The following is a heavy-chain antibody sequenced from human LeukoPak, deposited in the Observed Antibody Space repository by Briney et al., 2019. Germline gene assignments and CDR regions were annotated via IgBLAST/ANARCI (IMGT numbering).Heavy chain of an antibody. CDR1: GYTLTELS. J-gene: IGHJ6*02. CDR3: ATVAGYSSSWYRGQYYYGMDV. Sequence: ASVKVSCKVSGYTLTELSMHWVRQAPGKGVEWMGGFDPEDGETIYAQKFQGRVTMTEDTSTDTAYMELSSLRSEDTAVYYCATVAGYSSSWYRGQYYYGMDVWGQGTTVTVSS. CDR2: FDPEDGET. V-gene: IGHV1-24*01. D-gene: IGHD6-13*01.